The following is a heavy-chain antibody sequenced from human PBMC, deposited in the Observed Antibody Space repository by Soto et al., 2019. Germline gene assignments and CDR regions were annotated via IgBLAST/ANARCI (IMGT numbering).Heavy chain of an antibody. Sequence: QVQLVQSGAEVTKPGASVKVSCRASGSTFTTYDINWVRQATGQGLEWMGWMSPNSGATGYAQKFQGRVTMTRDTSISTAYMELSNLRSEDTAIYYCARGVYAGVDVWGQGTTVTVS. V-gene: IGHV1-8*01. J-gene: IGHJ6*02. D-gene: IGHD2-8*01. CDR2: MSPNSGAT. CDR1: GSTFTTYD. CDR3: ARGVYAGVDV.